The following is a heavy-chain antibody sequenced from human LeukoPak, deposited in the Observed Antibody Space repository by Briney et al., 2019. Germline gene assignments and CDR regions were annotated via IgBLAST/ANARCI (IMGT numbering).Heavy chain of an antibody. Sequence: GGSLRLSCAASGFTFSDYYMSWIRQAPGKGLGWVSYISSSGSTIYYADSVKGRFTISRDNAKNSLYLRMNSLRAEDTAVYYCARRNEVSWFNTDAFDIWGQGTMVTVSS. CDR3: ARRNEVSWFNTDAFDI. J-gene: IGHJ3*02. V-gene: IGHV3-11*01. CDR1: GFTFSDYY. CDR2: ISSSGSTI. D-gene: IGHD1-1*01.